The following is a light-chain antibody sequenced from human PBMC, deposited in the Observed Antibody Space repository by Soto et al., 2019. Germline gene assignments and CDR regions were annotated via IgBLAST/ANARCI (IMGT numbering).Light chain of an antibody. CDR3: QQRSKWPPGVPFT. J-gene: IGKJ3*01. Sequence: EIVLTQSPATLSLSPGERATLSCRASQSVSSYLAWYQQKPGQAPRLLIYDASNRATGIPARFSGSGSGTDFTLTISSLEPEDFAVYYCQQRSKWPPGVPFTFGPGTKVDIK. V-gene: IGKV3-11*01. CDR1: QSVSSY. CDR2: DAS.